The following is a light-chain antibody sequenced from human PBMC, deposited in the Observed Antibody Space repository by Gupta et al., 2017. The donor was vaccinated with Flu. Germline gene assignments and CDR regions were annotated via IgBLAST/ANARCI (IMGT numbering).Light chain of an antibody. Sequence: RVTISGSGSNSNIGTNTVYCYQHLPRTAPNLLIYSNYGRPSGVPDRFSGSKYGTSASLAISGLQAEDEADYYCAVWDDSLTGWVFGGGTKLTVL. V-gene: IGLV1-44*01. CDR1: NSNIGTNT. CDR2: SNY. CDR3: AVWDDSLTGWV. J-gene: IGLJ3*02.